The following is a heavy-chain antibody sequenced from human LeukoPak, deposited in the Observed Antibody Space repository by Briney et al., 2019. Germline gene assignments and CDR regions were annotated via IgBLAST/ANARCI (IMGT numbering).Heavy chain of an antibody. J-gene: IGHJ4*02. Sequence: SVQVSCKASGGTFSSYAISWVRQAPGQGLEWMGGIIPIFGTANYAQKFQGRVTITADESTSTAYMELSSLRSEDTAVYYCAWNIGGNPIDYWGQGTLVTVSS. CDR2: IIPIFGTA. V-gene: IGHV1-69*13. D-gene: IGHD4-23*01. CDR3: AWNIGGNPIDY. CDR1: GGTFSSYA.